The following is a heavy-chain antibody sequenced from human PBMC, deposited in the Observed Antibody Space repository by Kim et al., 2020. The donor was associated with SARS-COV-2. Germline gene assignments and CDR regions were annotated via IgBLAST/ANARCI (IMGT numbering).Heavy chain of an antibody. Sequence: SETLSLTCTVSGGSISSSSYYWGWIRQPPGKGLEWIGSIYYSGSTYYNPSLKSRVTISVDTSKNQFSLKLSSVTAADTAVYYCARGTEWLYWYFDLWGRGTLVTVSS. D-gene: IGHD3-3*01. V-gene: IGHV4-39*07. J-gene: IGHJ2*01. CDR3: ARGTEWLYWYFDL. CDR1: GGSISSSSYY. CDR2: IYYSGST.